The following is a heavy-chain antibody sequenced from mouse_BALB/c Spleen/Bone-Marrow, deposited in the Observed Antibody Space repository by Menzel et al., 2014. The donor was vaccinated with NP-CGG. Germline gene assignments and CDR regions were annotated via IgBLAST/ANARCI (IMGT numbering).Heavy chain of an antibody. Sequence: EVMLVESGGGLVKPGGSLKLSCAASGFTFRDYYMYWVRQTPEKRLEWVATISDGGTYTYYSDSVKGRFTISRDKAKNNLYLQMTNLMSEDTAMYRCVRDGDYRYAWFSYLGQGTLVTVSA. V-gene: IGHV5-4*02. CDR3: VRDGDYRYAWFSY. CDR1: GFTFRDYY. CDR2: ISDGGTYT. D-gene: IGHD2-14*01. J-gene: IGHJ3*01.